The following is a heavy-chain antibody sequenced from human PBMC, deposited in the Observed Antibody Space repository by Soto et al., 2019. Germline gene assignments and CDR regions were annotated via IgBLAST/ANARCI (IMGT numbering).Heavy chain of an antibody. J-gene: IGHJ4*02. CDR3: TRGPSYDF. V-gene: IGHV3-30*03. CDR1: GFTFSIYG. Sequence: QVQLVESGGAVVQPGGSLRLSCEASGFTFSIYGMNWVRQAPGKGLEWVALMSSHESGTYYAGSVKGRFTISRDNSKNTLYLQMNSLRPEDTGVYYCTRGPSYDFWGQGTLVTVSS. CDR2: MSSHESGT. D-gene: IGHD3-10*01.